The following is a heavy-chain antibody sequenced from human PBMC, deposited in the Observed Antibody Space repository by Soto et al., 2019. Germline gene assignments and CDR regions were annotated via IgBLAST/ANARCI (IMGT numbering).Heavy chain of an antibody. CDR1: GFILRSNG. V-gene: IGHV3-30*18. CDR3: AKDRGYDYKNGLDV. J-gene: IGHJ6*02. Sequence: QEHSVESGGGVVQPGESLRLSCAASGFILRSNGMHWVRQAPGKGLEWVAVSSFDGTKTYYADSVKGRFTISRDTPNNTLHLQMTSLRVEDTAIYYCAKDRGYDYKNGLDVWGQGTTVTVSS. D-gene: IGHD5-12*01. CDR2: SSFDGTKT.